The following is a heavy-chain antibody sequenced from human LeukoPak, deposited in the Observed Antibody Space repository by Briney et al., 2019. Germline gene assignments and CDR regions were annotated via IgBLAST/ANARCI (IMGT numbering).Heavy chain of an antibody. J-gene: IGHJ4*02. Sequence: SETLSLTCAVYGGSFSGYYWSWIRQPPGKGLEWIGEINHSGSTNYNPSRKSRVTISVDTSKNQFSLKLSSVTAADTAVYYCARGRPRPTIFGVVLISGGRNYWGQGTLVTVSS. CDR3: ARGRPRPTIFGVVLISGGRNY. CDR2: INHSGST. V-gene: IGHV4-34*01. D-gene: IGHD3-3*01. CDR1: GGSFSGYY.